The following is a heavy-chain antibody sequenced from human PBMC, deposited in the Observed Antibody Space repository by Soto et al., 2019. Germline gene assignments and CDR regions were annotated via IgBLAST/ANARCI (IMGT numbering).Heavy chain of an antibody. Sequence: PGESLKISCKHSGFNFPTFWIAWVRQMPGKGLEWMGTIYPDDSDTRYSPSFQGQVTISADKSIQTAYLQWGSLKASDSALYYCARSGGDYVEWFDPWGQGTLVTVSS. CDR3: ARSGGDYVEWFDP. D-gene: IGHD4-17*01. CDR2: IYPDDSDT. CDR1: GFNFPTFW. V-gene: IGHV5-51*01. J-gene: IGHJ5*02.